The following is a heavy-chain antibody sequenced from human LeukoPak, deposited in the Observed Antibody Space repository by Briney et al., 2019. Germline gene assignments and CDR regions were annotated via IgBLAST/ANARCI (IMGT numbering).Heavy chain of an antibody. J-gene: IGHJ4*02. V-gene: IGHV4-39*06. Sequence: SETLSLTCTVSGGSISSSSYYWRWIRQPPEKGLEWIGCIYYSGSTYYNQSLKSRVTISVDTSKNQFALKLSSVTAADTAVYYCAREITRGYSGYDYFQEGCYFDYWGQGTLVTVSS. CDR2: IYYSGST. CDR3: AREITRGYSGYDYFQEGCYFDY. CDR1: GGSISSSSYY. D-gene: IGHD5-12*01.